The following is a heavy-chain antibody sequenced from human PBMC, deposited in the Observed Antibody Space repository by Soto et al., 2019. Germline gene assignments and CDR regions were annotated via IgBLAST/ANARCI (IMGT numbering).Heavy chain of an antibody. CDR3: ARSSGDYYDSSPASGMDV. CDR1: GYTFTSYG. Sequence: RASVKVSCKASGYTFTSYGISWVRQAPGQGLEWMGWISAYNGNTNYAQKLQGRVTMTTDTSTSTAYMELRSLRSDDTAAYYCARSSGDYYDSSPASGMDVWGQGTTVTVSS. J-gene: IGHJ6*02. V-gene: IGHV1-18*04. CDR2: ISAYNGNT. D-gene: IGHD3-22*01.